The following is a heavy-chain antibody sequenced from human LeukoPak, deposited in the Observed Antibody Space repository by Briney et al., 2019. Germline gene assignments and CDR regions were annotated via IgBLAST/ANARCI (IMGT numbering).Heavy chain of an antibody. CDR2: IYHSGST. CDR1: GGSISSGGYY. D-gene: IGHD1-26*01. CDR3: ARDKQWELLLGPHWYFDL. J-gene: IGHJ2*01. Sequence: SETLSLTCTVSGGSISSGGYYWGWIRQPPGKGLEWIGSIYHSGSTYYNPSLKSRVTISVDTSKNQFSLKLSSVTAADTAVYYCARDKQWELLLGPHWYFDLWGRGTLVTVSS. V-gene: IGHV4-39*07.